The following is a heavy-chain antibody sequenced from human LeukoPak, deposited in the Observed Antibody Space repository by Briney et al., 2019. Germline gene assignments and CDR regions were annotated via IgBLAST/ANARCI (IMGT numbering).Heavy chain of an antibody. CDR3: AKVDGVRAAPGRGRVDS. Sequence: GGSLRLSCAASGFAFSSYVMTCVRQAPCKGLVRVSGASVIREGTYDADSVMGGFTVPRENSKSTLYLQLISLRVDDTPVYYGAKVDGVRAAPGRGRVDSWGQGTLVTVSS. D-gene: IGHD6-13*01. CDR1: GFAFSSYV. V-gene: IGHV3-23*01. J-gene: IGHJ4*02. CDR2: ASVIREGT.